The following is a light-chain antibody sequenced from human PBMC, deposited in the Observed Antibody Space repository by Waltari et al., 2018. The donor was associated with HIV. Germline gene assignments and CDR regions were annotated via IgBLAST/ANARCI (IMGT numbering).Light chain of an antibody. CDR3: QSYDSRLGVL. CDR2: DNN. Sequence: QSVLPQPPSVSGAPGQRVTISCTGSSSNIGARYDVHWYQQLPGTAPKLLIYDNNNRPSGVPDRFSGSKSGTSASLAITGLQAEDEADYYCQSYDSRLGVLFGGGTKLTVL. J-gene: IGLJ2*01. CDR1: SSNIGARYD. V-gene: IGLV1-40*01.